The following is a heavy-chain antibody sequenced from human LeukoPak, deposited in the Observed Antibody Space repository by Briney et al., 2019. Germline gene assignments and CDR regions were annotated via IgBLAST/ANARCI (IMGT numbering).Heavy chain of an antibody. CDR3: ARDRDYYGSLNWLDP. V-gene: IGHV4-61*02. J-gene: IGHJ5*02. D-gene: IGHD3-10*01. Sequence: PSDTLSLTCTVSGGAISSGSYYWSWIRQPAGKGLEWIRRIYTSGSTNYNPSLKSRVTISVDTTRNQFSLTLSSVTAADTAVYYCARDRDYYGSLNWLDPWGQGTLVTVSS. CDR1: GGAISSGSYY. CDR2: IYTSGST.